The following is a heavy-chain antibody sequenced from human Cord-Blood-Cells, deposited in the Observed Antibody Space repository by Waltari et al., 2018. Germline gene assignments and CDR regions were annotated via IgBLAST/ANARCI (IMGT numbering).Heavy chain of an antibody. Sequence: QVQLVQSGAEVKKPGSSVKVSCKASGGPFSSYAISWVRQAPGQGLEWMGGIIPIFGTANYAQKFQGRVTITADESTSTAYMELSSLRSEDTAVYYCATGANWGDYYWYFDLWGRGTLVTVSS. D-gene: IGHD7-27*01. V-gene: IGHV1-69*01. CDR1: GGPFSSYA. CDR2: IIPIFGTA. J-gene: IGHJ2*01. CDR3: ATGANWGDYYWYFDL.